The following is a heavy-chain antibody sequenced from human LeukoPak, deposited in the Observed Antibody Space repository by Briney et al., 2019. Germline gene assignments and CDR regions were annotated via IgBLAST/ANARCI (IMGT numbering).Heavy chain of an antibody. V-gene: IGHV1-69*04. CDR3: ARAPLGYCSGGSCYHDAFDI. J-gene: IGHJ3*02. CDR2: IIPILGIA. D-gene: IGHD2-15*01. CDR1: GGTFSSYA. Sequence: VASVKVSCKASGGTFSSYAISWVRQAPGQGLEWMGRIIPILGIANYAQNFQGRVTITADKSTSTAYMELSSLRSAATAVHYCARAPLGYCSGGSCYHDAFDIWGQGPMVTVSS.